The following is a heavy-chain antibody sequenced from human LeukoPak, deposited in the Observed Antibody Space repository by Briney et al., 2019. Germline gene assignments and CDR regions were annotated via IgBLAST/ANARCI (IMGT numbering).Heavy chain of an antibody. CDR1: GGSISSYY. Sequence: SETLSLTCTVSGGSISSYYWSWIRQPPGKGLEWIGYIYYSGRTNYNPSLKSRVTISVDTSKNQFSLKLSSVTAADTAVYYCAIAMTGYYDFWYWGQGTLVTVSS. CDR3: AIAMTGYYDFWY. V-gene: IGHV4-59*12. J-gene: IGHJ4*02. CDR2: IYYSGRT. D-gene: IGHD3-3*01.